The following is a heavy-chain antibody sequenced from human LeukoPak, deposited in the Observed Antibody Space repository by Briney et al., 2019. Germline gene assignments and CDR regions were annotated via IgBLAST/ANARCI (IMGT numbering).Heavy chain of an antibody. J-gene: IGHJ4*02. Sequence: GGSLRLSCAASGFTFSSYAMSWVRQAPGKGLEGVSAISGSGGSTYYADSVKGRFTISRDNSKNTLYLQMNSLRAEDTAVYYCAKAPYYYGSGSYYSMVVGFDYWGQGTLVTVSS. V-gene: IGHV3-23*01. CDR1: GFTFSSYA. CDR2: ISGSGGST. D-gene: IGHD3-10*01. CDR3: AKAPYYYGSGSYYSMVVGFDY.